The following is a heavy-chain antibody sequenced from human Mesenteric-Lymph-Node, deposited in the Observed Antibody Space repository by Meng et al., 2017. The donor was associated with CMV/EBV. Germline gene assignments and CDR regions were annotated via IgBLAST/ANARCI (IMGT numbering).Heavy chain of an antibody. CDR2: IRYGGSDK. V-gene: IGHV3-30*02. CDR3: AKGSVINAFDI. Sequence: GGSLRLSCVASGFTFSSYGMHWVRQAPGKGLEWVTFIRYGGSDKYYADSVKGRFTISRDNSKNTLYLQMNSLRAEDTAVYYCAKGSVINAFDIWGQGTMVTVSS. D-gene: IGHD3-10*01. CDR1: GFTFSSYG. J-gene: IGHJ3*02.